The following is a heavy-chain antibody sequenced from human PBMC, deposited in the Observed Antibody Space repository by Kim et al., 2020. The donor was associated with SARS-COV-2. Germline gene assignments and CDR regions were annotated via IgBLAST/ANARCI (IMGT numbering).Heavy chain of an antibody. V-gene: IGHV1-69*13. CDR3: ARDSSSGSSRYNWNGAFDY. D-gene: IGHD1-1*01. CDR1: GGTFSSYA. CDR2: IIPIFGTA. Sequence: SVKVSCKASGGTFSSYAISWVRQAPGQGLEWMGGIIPIFGTANYAQKFQGRVTITADESTSTAYMELSSLRSEDTAVYYCARDSSSGSSRYNWNGAFDYCGQGTLVTVSS. J-gene: IGHJ4*02.